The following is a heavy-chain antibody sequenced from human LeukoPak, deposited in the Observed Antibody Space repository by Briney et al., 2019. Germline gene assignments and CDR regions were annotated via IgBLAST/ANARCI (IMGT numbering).Heavy chain of an antibody. CDR1: GYTLTELS. J-gene: IGHJ4*02. Sequence: GASVKVSCKVSGYTLTELSMHWVRQAPGNGLEWMGAFDPEDGETIYAQKFQGRVTMTEDTSTDTAYMELSSLRSEDTAVYYCARSIVAGFSYYFDYWGQGTLVTVSS. V-gene: IGHV1-24*01. D-gene: IGHD5-12*01. CDR3: ARSIVAGFSYYFDY. CDR2: FDPEDGET.